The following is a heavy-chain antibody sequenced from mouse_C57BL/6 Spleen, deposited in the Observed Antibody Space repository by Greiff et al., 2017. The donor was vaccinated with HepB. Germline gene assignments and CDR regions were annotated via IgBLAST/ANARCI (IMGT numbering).Heavy chain of an antibody. J-gene: IGHJ1*03. CDR2: IYPGDGDT. CDR1: GYAFSSSW. Sequence: QVQLQQSGPELVKPGASVKISCKASGYAFSSSWMNWVKQRPGKGLEWIGRIYPGDGDTKYNGKFKGKATLTADKSSSTAYMQLSSLTSEDSAVYFCARSDGSSLWYIDVWGTGTTVTVSS. CDR3: ARSDGSSLWYIDV. D-gene: IGHD1-1*01. V-gene: IGHV1-82*01.